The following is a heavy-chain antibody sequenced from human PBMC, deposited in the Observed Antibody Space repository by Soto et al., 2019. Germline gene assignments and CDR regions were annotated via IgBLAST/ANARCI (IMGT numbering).Heavy chain of an antibody. V-gene: IGHV3-53*01. D-gene: IGHD5-12*01. CDR1: GFTVSSNY. CDR3: ARQQVATPYWYFDL. CDR2: IYSGGTT. J-gene: IGHJ2*01. Sequence: EVQLVESGGGLIQAGGSLRLSCAASGFTVSSNYMSWVRQAPGKGLEWVSLIYSGGTTYYADSVKGRFTISRDNSKNTLYLQMNSVRAEDTAVYYCARQQVATPYWYFDLWGHGTLVTVSS.